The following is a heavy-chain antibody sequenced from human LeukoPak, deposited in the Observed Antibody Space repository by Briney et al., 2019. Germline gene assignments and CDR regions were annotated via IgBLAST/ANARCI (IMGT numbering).Heavy chain of an antibody. Sequence: ASVKVSCKDSGYTFTSYDINWVRQATGQGLEWMGWMNPNSGNTGYAQKFQGRVTMTRNTSISTAYMELSSLRSEGTAVYYCARGLRRYFGWFDPWGQGTLVTVSS. J-gene: IGHJ5*02. CDR3: ARGLRRYFGWFDP. D-gene: IGHD3-9*01. CDR2: MNPNSGNT. V-gene: IGHV1-8*01. CDR1: GYTFTSYD.